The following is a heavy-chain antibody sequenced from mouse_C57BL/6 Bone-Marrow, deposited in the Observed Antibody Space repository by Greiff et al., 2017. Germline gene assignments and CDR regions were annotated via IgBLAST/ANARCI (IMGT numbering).Heavy chain of an antibody. J-gene: IGHJ1*03. CDR3: ARGEGNFWYFDV. CDR1: GYTFTGDG. Sequence: QVQLQQSGAELARPGASVKLSCTASGYTFTGDGISWVKQRTGQGLEWIGEIYPGSGNTYYNAKFKGKATLTADKSSSTAYMELRSLTSEDSAVYFCARGEGNFWYFDVWGTGTTVTVSS. D-gene: IGHD2-1*01. V-gene: IGHV1-81*01. CDR2: IYPGSGNT.